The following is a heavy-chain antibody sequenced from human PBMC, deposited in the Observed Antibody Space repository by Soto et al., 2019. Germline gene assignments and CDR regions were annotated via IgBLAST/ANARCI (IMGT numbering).Heavy chain of an antibody. CDR1: GFTFSSYA. V-gene: IGHV3-23*01. Sequence: GGSLRLSCAASGFTFSSYAMSWVRQAPGKGLEWVSAISGSGGSTYYADSVKGRFTISRDNSKNTLYLQMNSLRAEDTAVYYCAKGVDYDILTGYYNWFDPWGQGTLVTVS. CDR2: ISGSGGST. CDR3: AKGVDYDILTGYYNWFDP. D-gene: IGHD3-9*01. J-gene: IGHJ5*02.